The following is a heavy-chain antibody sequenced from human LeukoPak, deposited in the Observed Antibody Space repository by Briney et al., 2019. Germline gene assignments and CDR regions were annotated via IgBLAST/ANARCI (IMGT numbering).Heavy chain of an antibody. CDR3: VREGDYVWGDYRSLDY. J-gene: IGHJ4*02. Sequence: PGGSLRLSCAASGFTFTNRWMNWVRQAPGKVREWVAMIGKDGSEKNYVDSVKGRFTISRDNAKSSLYLQMNSLRAEDTAVYYCVREGDYVWGDYRSLDYWGQGTLVTVSS. CDR2: IGKDGSEK. V-gene: IGHV3-7*01. D-gene: IGHD3-16*02. CDR1: GFTFTNRW.